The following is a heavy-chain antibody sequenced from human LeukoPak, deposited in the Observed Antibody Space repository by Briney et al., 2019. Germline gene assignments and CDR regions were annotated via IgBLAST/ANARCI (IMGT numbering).Heavy chain of an antibody. CDR3: ARGRHYYDSSRDSLAGY. CDR1: GFSFTSDS. Sequence: GGSLRLSCSVSGFSFTSDSRSWGCQAPGKGLEWVSYISSSSSTIYYADSVKGRFTISRDNARNSLYLQMNSLRAEDTAVYYCARGRHYYDSSRDSLAGYWGQGTLVTVSS. CDR2: ISSSSSTI. D-gene: IGHD3-22*01. J-gene: IGHJ4*02. V-gene: IGHV3-48*01.